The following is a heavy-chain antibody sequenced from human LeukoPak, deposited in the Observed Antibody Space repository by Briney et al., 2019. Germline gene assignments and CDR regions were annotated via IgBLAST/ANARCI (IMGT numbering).Heavy chain of an antibody. CDR2: INPSGGST. CDR3: ARDHSYYDSGSYSNVDY. D-gene: IGHD3-10*01. Sequence: GASVKVSCKASGYTFTSYYMHWVRQAPGQGLEWMGIINPSGGSTNYAQKFQGRVTMTRDTSGSTAYMELSRLRSDDTAVYYCARDHSYYDSGSYSNVDYWGQGTLVTVSS. V-gene: IGHV1-46*01. J-gene: IGHJ4*02. CDR1: GYTFTSYY.